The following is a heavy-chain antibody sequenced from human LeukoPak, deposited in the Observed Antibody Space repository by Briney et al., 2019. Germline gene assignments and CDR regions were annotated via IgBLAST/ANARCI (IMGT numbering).Heavy chain of an antibody. Sequence: PSETLSLTCAVYGGSFSGYYWSWIRQPPGKGLELIGEINHSGSTNYNPSLKSRVTISVDTSKNQFSLKLSSVTAADTAVYYCARGLAVRGVMFYYYYYGMDVWGQGTTVTVSS. J-gene: IGHJ6*02. CDR2: INHSGST. CDR3: ARGLAVRGVMFYYYYYGMDV. V-gene: IGHV4-34*01. CDR1: GGSFSGYY. D-gene: IGHD3-10*01.